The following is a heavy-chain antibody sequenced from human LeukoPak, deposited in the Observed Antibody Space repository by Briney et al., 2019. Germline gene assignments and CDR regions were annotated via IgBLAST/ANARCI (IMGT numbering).Heavy chain of an antibody. D-gene: IGHD4-17*01. V-gene: IGHV4-4*02. Sequence: SETLSLTCAVSGGSISSSNWWSWVRQPPGKGLEWIGEIYHSGSTNYNPSLKSRVTISVDKSKNQFSLKLSSVTAADTAVYYCARLRKDGPSPYYYYGMDVWGKGTRSPSPQ. CDR2: IYHSGST. J-gene: IGHJ6*04. CDR1: GGSISSSNW. CDR3: ARLRKDGPSPYYYYGMDV.